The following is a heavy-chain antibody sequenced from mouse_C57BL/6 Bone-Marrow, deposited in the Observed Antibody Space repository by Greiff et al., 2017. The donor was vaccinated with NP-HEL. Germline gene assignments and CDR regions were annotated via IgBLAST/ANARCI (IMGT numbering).Heavy chain of an antibody. Sequence: VQLQQPGADLVKPGASVKLSCKASDYTFTSYWMHWVKQRPGRGLEWIGRIDPHSGGTKFNEKFKTTATLTVDKPSSTAYMQLSSLTSEDSAVYYCARYYYGSRGWYFDVWGTGTTVTVSS. CDR3: ARYYYGSRGWYFDV. J-gene: IGHJ1*03. D-gene: IGHD1-1*01. CDR2: IDPHSGGT. CDR1: DYTFTSYW. V-gene: IGHV1-72*01.